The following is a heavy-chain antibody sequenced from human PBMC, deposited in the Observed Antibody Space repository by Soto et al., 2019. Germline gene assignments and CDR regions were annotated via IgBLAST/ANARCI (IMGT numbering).Heavy chain of an antibody. CDR1: GFTFSYYW. D-gene: IGHD2-2*01. CDR2: VNSDGSDT. Sequence: GGSLRLSCAASGFTFSYYWMHWVRQDPEKGLVWVAHVNSDGSDTRYADSVQGRFTISRDNAKNTLYLQMNNLTAEDTAGYYSTRRFQLQFDFWGQGTLVTVSS. J-gene: IGHJ4*01. CDR3: TRRFQLQFDF. V-gene: IGHV3-74*01.